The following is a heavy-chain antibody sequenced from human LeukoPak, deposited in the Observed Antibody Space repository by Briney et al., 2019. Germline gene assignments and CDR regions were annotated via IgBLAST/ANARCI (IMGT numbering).Heavy chain of an antibody. J-gene: IGHJ6*02. Sequence: PGGSLRLSCAASGFTFSSYAMSWVRQAPGKGLEWVSAISGSGGSTYYADSVKGRFTISRDSSKNTLYLQMNSLRAEDTAVYYCAKRFTPAVTGLAYYYGMDVWGQGTTVTVSS. D-gene: IGHD3/OR15-3a*01. CDR1: GFTFSSYA. CDR2: ISGSGGST. CDR3: AKRFTPAVTGLAYYYGMDV. V-gene: IGHV3-23*01.